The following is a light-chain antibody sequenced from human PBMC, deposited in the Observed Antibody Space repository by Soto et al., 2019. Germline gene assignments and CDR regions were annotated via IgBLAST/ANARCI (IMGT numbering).Light chain of an antibody. CDR1: QSIDSY. CDR3: QQTYSTPLYT. CDR2: AVS. J-gene: IGKJ2*01. V-gene: IGKV1-39*01. Sequence: EIQMTQSPSSLSASVGERVTITCRASQSIDSYLNWYQQKPGKAPKLLIYAVSNLQSGVTSRFSGSGSGTDFSLTVISLQPEDSATYYCQQTYSTPLYTFGQGTKLEIK.